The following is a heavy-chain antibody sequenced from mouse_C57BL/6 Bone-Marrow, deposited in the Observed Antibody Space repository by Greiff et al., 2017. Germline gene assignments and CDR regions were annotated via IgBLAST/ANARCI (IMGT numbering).Heavy chain of an antibody. CDR1: GFSFTSYG. D-gene: IGHD2-1*01. J-gene: IGHJ4*01. CDR2: IRSGGST. V-gene: IGHV2-2*01. Sequence: QVQLQQSGPGLVQPSQCLSITCTVSGFSFTSYGVHWVRQSPGKGLEWLGVIRSGGSTDYNAAFISRLSISKDDSKSQVFFKMNSMHADDTAIYYCASIYYGNDYAMDYWGQGTSVTVSS. CDR3: ASIYYGNDYAMDY.